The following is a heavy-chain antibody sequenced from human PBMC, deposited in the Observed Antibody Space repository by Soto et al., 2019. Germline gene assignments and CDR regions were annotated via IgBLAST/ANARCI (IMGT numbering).Heavy chain of an antibody. CDR2: IGSNGDST. J-gene: IGHJ4*02. CDR1: GFTFSDYA. D-gene: IGHD2-15*01. Sequence: GGSLTLSCAASGFTFSDYAMSWFRQAPGKGLEWVSAIGSNGDSTWYADSVKGRFAISRDNSKDTLFLQMNSLRAEDTAIHYCAKPGCGLGGCYPYYFDHWGQGTLVTVSS. CDR3: AKPGCGLGGCYPYYFDH. V-gene: IGHV3-23*01.